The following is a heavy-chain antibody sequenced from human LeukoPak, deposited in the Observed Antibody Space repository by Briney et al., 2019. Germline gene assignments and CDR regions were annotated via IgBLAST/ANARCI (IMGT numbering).Heavy chain of an antibody. CDR1: GGSISSYY. Sequence: PSETLSLTCTVSGGSISSYYWSWIRQPPGKGLEWIGYIYYSGSTNYNPSLKSRVTISVDTSKNQFSLKLSPVTAADTAVYYCARGVTAADAGGDAFDIWGQGTMVTVSS. D-gene: IGHD6-13*01. CDR3: ARGVTAADAGGDAFDI. V-gene: IGHV4-59*01. CDR2: IYYSGST. J-gene: IGHJ3*02.